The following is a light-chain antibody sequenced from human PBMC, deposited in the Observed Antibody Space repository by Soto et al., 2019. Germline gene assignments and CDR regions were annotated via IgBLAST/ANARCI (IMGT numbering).Light chain of an antibody. CDR1: QSISSW. Sequence: DIQLTQSPSPLSASGGARVTIPCRPSQSISSWLAWYQQKPGKAPNLLIYKTSNLESGAPSRFSGSGSGTEFTLTISSLQPDDFATYYCQYYNDYCWTFGQGTKVEIK. J-gene: IGKJ1*01. CDR2: KTS. V-gene: IGKV1-5*03. CDR3: QYYNDYCWT.